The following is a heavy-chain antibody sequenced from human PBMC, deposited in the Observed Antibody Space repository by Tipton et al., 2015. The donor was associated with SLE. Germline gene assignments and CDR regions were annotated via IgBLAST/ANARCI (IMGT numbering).Heavy chain of an antibody. CDR2: IWYDGSNK. Sequence: SLRLSCAASGFTFSNYGMHWVRQAPGKGLEWVAVIWYDGSNKYYADSVKGRFTISRDNSKNTLYLQMNSLRAEDTAVYYCARDLVPNGHIDYWGQGTLVTVSS. V-gene: IGHV3-33*08. CDR1: GFTFSNYG. D-gene: IGHD2-8*01. CDR3: ARDLVPNGHIDY. J-gene: IGHJ4*02.